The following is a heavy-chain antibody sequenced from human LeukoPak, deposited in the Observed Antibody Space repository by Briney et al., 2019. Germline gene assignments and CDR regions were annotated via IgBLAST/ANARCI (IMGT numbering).Heavy chain of an antibody. D-gene: IGHD1-26*01. CDR1: GIIFSNYA. J-gene: IGHJ2*01. Sequence: GGSLRLSCAASGIIFSNYAMHWVRQGPGKGLECISTISSDGGSTYYANSVKGRFTISRDNSKNTLYLQMGSLRAEDMAVYYCARGRQGAKTLYFDLWGRGTRVTVSS. V-gene: IGHV3-64*01. CDR2: ISSDGGST. CDR3: ARGRQGAKTLYFDL.